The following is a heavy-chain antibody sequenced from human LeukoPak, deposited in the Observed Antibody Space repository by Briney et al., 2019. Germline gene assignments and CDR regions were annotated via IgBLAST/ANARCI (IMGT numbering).Heavy chain of an antibody. D-gene: IGHD1-26*01. CDR2: IYTSGST. CDR1: GGSISSYY. Sequence: PSQTLSLTCTVSGGSISSYYWSWIRQPAGKGLEWIGRIYTSGSTNYNPSLKSRVTMSVDTSKNQFSLKLSSVTAADTAVYYCARGSGSYYYYYMDVWGKGTTVTVSS. CDR3: ARGSGSYYYYYMDV. J-gene: IGHJ6*03. V-gene: IGHV4-4*07.